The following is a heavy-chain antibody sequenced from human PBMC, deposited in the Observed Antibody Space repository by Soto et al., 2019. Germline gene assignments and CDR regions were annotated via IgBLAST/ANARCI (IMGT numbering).Heavy chain of an antibody. CDR2: IRSKGYGGTT. D-gene: IGHD2-15*01. V-gene: IGHV3-15*07. J-gene: IGHJ4*02. Sequence: GGSLRLSCAASGFTFSYAWMTWVRQVSGKGLEWVGLIRSKGYGGTTDYAAPVKGRFTISRDDSRSTIYLQMNSLKTEDTGLYYSTAWMYNSAGVDHWGEG. CDR1: GFTFSYAW. CDR3: TAWMYNSAGVDH.